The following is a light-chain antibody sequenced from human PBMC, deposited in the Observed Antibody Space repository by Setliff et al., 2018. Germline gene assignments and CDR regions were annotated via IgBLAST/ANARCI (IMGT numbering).Light chain of an antibody. Sequence: QSVLTQPASVSGSPGQSITISCSGTTSDIGTYNYVSWYQQYPGKAPKLVIYDVSNRPSGVSNRFSGSKSGNTASLTISGLQAEDEADYYCYSYTASTSYVFGTGTKV. CDR1: TSDIGTYNY. V-gene: IGLV2-14*01. J-gene: IGLJ1*01. CDR3: YSYTASTSYV. CDR2: DVS.